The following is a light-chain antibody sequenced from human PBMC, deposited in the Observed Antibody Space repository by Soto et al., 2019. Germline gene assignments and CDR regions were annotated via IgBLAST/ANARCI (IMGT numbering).Light chain of an antibody. CDR3: QQYGSSQWT. V-gene: IGKV3-20*01. CDR2: GAS. J-gene: IGKJ1*01. Sequence: EIVLTQSPGTLSLSPGERATLSFRSSQSVSNNYLAWYQQKPGQAPRLLIYGASSRATGIPDRFSGSGSGTDFTLTISRLEPEDFAVYYCQQYGSSQWTFGQGTKVDI. CDR1: QSVSNNY.